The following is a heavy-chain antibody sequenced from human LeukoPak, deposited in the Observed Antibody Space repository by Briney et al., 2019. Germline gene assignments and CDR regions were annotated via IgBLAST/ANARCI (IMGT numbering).Heavy chain of an antibody. CDR3: TRGDPDF. V-gene: IGHV3-7*01. D-gene: IGHD3-3*01. Sequence: PGGSLRLSCAASGFTFSNHWMQCVRQAPGKGLEWVANINQAGSAKYYVDSVKGRFTISKDSAKNSLYLQMNSLRVDDTAVYYCTRGDPDFWGQGTLVTVSS. CDR2: INQAGSAK. CDR1: GFTFSNHW. J-gene: IGHJ4*02.